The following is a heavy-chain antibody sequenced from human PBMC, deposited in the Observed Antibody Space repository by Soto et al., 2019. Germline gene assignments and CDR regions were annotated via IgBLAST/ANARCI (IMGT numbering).Heavy chain of an antibody. V-gene: IGHV4-59*08. CDR1: AASISSYY. CDR2: MYNSEDT. J-gene: IGHJ2*01. D-gene: IGHD2-15*01. Sequence: QVQLQESGPGLVRPSETLSLTCTVSAASISSYYWTWIRQPPWKGLEWIGHMYNSEDTKYNPSLKSRVTMSVDTSKNQFSLKLRSVTAADTAIYYCVRHATDRHGNAEDWYFDLWGRGTLVTVSS. CDR3: VRHATDRHGNAEDWYFDL.